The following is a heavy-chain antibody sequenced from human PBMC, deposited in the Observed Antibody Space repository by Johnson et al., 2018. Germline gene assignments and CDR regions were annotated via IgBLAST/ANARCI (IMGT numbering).Heavy chain of an antibody. CDR2: VYYRGTH. Sequence: QVQLQESGPGLVKPSETLSLTCTVSGGSLSSYYWSWIRQPPGKGLEYIGYVYYRGTHNYNPSPKRRVTITIDTSKNQFSLKLSSVTAADTAVYYCARVIRSWVGAEYFQDWGQGTLVTVSS. CDR1: GGSLSSYY. CDR3: ARVIRSWVGAEYFQD. J-gene: IGHJ1*01. V-gene: IGHV4-59*01. D-gene: IGHD1-26*01.